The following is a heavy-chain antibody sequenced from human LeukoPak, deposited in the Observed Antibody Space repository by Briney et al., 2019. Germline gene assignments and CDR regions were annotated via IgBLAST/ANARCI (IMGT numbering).Heavy chain of an antibody. CDR3: ARVRFGSGSYRHFDY. Sequence: ASVKVSCKASGYTFTSYDINWVRQAPGQGLEWMGWMNPNSGNTGYAQKFQGRVTMTRNTSISTAYMELSSLRSEDTAVYYCARVRFGSGSYRHFDYWGQGTLVTVSS. J-gene: IGHJ4*02. CDR2: MNPNSGNT. V-gene: IGHV1-8*01. D-gene: IGHD3-10*01. CDR1: GYTFTSYD.